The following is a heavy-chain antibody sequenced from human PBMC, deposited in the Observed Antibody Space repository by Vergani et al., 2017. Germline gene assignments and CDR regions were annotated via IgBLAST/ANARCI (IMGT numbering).Heavy chain of an antibody. Sequence: QVQLQESGPGLVKPSQTLSLTCTVSGGSISSYYWGWIRQPPGKGLEWIGSIYYSGSTYYNPSLKSRVTISEDTSKNQFSLKLSSVTAADTAVYYCASQYYDFWSGYYNWFDPWGQGTLVTVSS. V-gene: IGHV4-39*01. CDR3: ASQYYDFWSGYYNWFDP. D-gene: IGHD3-3*01. J-gene: IGHJ5*02. CDR2: IYYSGST. CDR1: GGSISSYY.